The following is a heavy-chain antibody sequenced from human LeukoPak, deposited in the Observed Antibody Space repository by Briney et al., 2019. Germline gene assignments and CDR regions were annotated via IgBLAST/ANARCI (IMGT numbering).Heavy chain of an antibody. CDR3: ARDGCSGGSCSWFDY. V-gene: IGHV3-30*04. Sequence: GGSLRLSCAASGFTFSSYAMRWVRQAPGKGLEWVAVISYDGSNKYYADSVKGRFTIPRDNSKNTLYLQMNSLRAEDTAVYYCARDGCSGGSCSWFDYWGQGTLVTVSS. CDR2: ISYDGSNK. CDR1: GFTFSSYA. J-gene: IGHJ5*01. D-gene: IGHD2-15*01.